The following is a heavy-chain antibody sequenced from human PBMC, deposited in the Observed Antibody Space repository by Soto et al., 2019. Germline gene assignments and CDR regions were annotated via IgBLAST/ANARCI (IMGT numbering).Heavy chain of an antibody. V-gene: IGHV1-46*01. D-gene: IGHD4-4*01. Sequence: GASVKVSCKASGYTFTSYYMHWVRRAPGQGLEWMGIINPSGGSTSYAQKFQGRVTMTRDTSTSTVYMELSSLRSEDTAVYYCARGRLIYSNTGNWFDPWGQGTLVTVSS. CDR2: INPSGGST. CDR3: ARGRLIYSNTGNWFDP. CDR1: GYTFTSYY. J-gene: IGHJ5*02.